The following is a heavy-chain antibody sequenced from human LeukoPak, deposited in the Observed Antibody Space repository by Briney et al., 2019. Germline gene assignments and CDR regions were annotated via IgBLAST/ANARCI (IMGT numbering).Heavy chain of an antibody. Sequence: GGSLRLSCATSGFNFDRYTIHWVRQAPGKGLEWVSLAGWAGGTTFYSDSVGGRFTISRGSGRKSVYLQMNSLTTDDTAFYFCAKELDTMFFDYWGQGALVTVSS. J-gene: IGHJ4*02. CDR1: GFNFDRYT. D-gene: IGHD3-10*02. CDR2: AGWAGGTT. V-gene: IGHV3-43*01. CDR3: AKELDTMFFDY.